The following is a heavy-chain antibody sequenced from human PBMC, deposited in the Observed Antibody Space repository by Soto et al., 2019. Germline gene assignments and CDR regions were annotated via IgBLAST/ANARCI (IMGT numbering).Heavy chain of an antibody. Sequence: PGESLKISCKGSGYSFTSYWIGWVRQMPGKGLEWMGIIYPGDSDTRYSPSFQGQVTISADKSISTAYLQWSSLKASDTAMYYCARSAYYYDSSGYYYPLVYWGQGTLVTVSS. J-gene: IGHJ4*02. CDR3: ARSAYYYDSSGYYYPLVY. CDR1: GYSFTSYW. D-gene: IGHD3-22*01. CDR2: IYPGDSDT. V-gene: IGHV5-51*01.